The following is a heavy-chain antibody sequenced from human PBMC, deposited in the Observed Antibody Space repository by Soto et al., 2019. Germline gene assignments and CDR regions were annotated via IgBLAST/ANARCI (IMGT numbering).Heavy chain of an antibody. J-gene: IGHJ3*02. CDR2: ISYDGSNK. D-gene: IGHD3-22*01. Sequence: GGSLRLSCAASGFTFSSYAMHWVRQAPGKGLEWVAVISYDGSNKYYADSVKGRFTISRDNSKNTLYVQMKSLRAEDTAVYYCARDRYYYDSSGSSDDAFDIWGQGTMVTVSS. CDR1: GFTFSSYA. V-gene: IGHV3-30-3*01. CDR3: ARDRYYYDSSGSSDDAFDI.